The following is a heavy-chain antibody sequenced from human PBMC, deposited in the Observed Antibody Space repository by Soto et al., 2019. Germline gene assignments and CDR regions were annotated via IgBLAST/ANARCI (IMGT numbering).Heavy chain of an antibody. CDR3: ARVVTHYYYYGMDV. V-gene: IGHV1-2*02. Sequence: ASVKVSCKASGYTFTVYYMHCVRQSPGQWLEWMGWINPNSGGTNYAQKFQGRVTMTRDTSTSTAYMGLSRLRSDDTAVYYCARVVTHYYYYGMDVWGQGTTVTVSS. J-gene: IGHJ6*02. D-gene: IGHD4-4*01. CDR1: GYTFTVYY. CDR2: INPNSGGT.